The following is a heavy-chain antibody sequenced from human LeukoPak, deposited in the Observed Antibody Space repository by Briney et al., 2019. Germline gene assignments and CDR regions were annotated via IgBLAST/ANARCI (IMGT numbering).Heavy chain of an antibody. CDR3: VRERGGSNSEH. J-gene: IGHJ1*01. Sequence: GGSLRLSCAASGFTVSNNRLSWVRQAPGMGLEWVSTIYSDGNTYYPDSVKGRFTISRDGSKNTLYLQLNSLRTEDTAIYYCVRERGGSNSEHWGQGTLVTVSS. CDR2: IYSDGNT. D-gene: IGHD1-26*01. V-gene: IGHV3-53*01. CDR1: GFTVSNNR.